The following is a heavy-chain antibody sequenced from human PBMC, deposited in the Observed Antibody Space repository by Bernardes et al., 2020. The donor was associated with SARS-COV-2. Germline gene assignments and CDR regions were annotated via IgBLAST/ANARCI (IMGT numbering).Heavy chain of an antibody. J-gene: IGHJ3*02. CDR2: IIPILGIA. CDR3: ASRTMIVGGAFDI. V-gene: IGHV1-69*04. Sequence: SVKVSCKASGGTFSSYAISWVRQAPGQGLEWMGRIIPILGIANYAQKFQGRVTITADKSTSTAYMELSSLRSEDTAVYYCASRTMIVGGAFDIWGQGTMVTVSS. CDR1: GGTFSSYA. D-gene: IGHD3-22*01.